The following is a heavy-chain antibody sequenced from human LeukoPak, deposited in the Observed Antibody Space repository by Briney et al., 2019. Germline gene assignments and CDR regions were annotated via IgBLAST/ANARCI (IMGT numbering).Heavy chain of an antibody. CDR3: AREPDV. J-gene: IGHJ4*02. CDR1: GGSFSDYY. V-gene: IGHV4-34*01. Sequence: SETLSLTCAVYGGSFSDYYWSWIRQSPGKGLEWIGEINHSGSTNYNPSLKSRVTISVDTSKNQFSLKLSSVTAADTAVYYCAREPDVWGQGTLVTVSS. CDR2: INHSGST. D-gene: IGHD1-14*01.